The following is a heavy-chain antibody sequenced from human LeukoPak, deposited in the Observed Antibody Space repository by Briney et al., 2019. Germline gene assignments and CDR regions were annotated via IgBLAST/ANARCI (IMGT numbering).Heavy chain of an antibody. CDR2: ISAYNGNT. V-gene: IGHV1-18*01. Sequence: ASGKVSCKASGYTFTSYGISWARQAPGQGLEWMGCISAYNGNTNYAQQLQGRVTMTTATSTSTAYMELRSLRSDATAVYYCAREIYWFDPWGQGTLVTVSS. J-gene: IGHJ5*02. CDR3: AREIYWFDP. CDR1: GYTFTSYG.